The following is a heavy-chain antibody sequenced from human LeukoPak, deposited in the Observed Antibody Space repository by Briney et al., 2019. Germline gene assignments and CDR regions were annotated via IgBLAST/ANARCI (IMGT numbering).Heavy chain of an antibody. D-gene: IGHD5-24*01. J-gene: IGHJ4*02. Sequence: GGSLRLSCAASGFTFSSYSMNWVRQAPGKGLEWVSSISSSSSYIYYADSVKGRFTISRDNAKNSLYLQMNSLRSEDTAVYYCARSGGRWLQYFDYWGLGTLVTVSS. CDR1: GFTFSSYS. CDR3: ARSGGRWLQYFDY. V-gene: IGHV3-21*01. CDR2: ISSSSSYI.